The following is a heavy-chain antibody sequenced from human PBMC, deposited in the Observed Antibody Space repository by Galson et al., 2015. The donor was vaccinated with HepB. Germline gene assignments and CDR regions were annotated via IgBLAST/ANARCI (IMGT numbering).Heavy chain of an antibody. CDR3: ESDGVPRGIHYVGMDG. V-gene: IGHV3-7*01. CDR2: VKYDGSAK. Sequence: SLRLSCAASEFTFSDYWMSWVRQAPGKGLEWVAQVKYDGSAKYYVDSAKGRFTISRDNAKNSQYLQMNSLRDEDTAVYSCESDGVPRGIHYVGMDGWGQGTTVTVS. J-gene: IGHJ6*02. D-gene: IGHD6-13*01. CDR1: EFTFSDYW.